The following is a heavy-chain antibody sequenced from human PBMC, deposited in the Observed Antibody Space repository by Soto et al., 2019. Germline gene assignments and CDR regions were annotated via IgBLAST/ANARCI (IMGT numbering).Heavy chain of an antibody. D-gene: IGHD3-22*01. J-gene: IGHJ6*02. CDR3: AKGNADNYESGPPPPGYYYGMDV. Sequence: GGSLRLSCAASGFSFSDCGMHWVRQAPGKGLEWVAVISYDGSNKYYADSVKGRFTISRDNSKNTLYLQMNTLRAEDTALYYCAKGNADNYESGPPPPGYYYGMDVWGQGTTVTVSS. CDR1: GFSFSDCG. CDR2: ISYDGSNK. V-gene: IGHV3-30*18.